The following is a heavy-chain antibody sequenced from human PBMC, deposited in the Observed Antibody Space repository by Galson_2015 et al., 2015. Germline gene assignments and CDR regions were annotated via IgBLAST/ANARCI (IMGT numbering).Heavy chain of an antibody. J-gene: IGHJ4*02. CDR2: ISSRGSSI. CDR3: ASDRRWELL. CDR1: GFTFSSYE. V-gene: IGHV3-48*03. D-gene: IGHD1-26*01. Sequence: SLRLSCAAPGFTFSSYEMIWVRQAPGKGLEWVSYISSRGSSISYADSVKGRFTISRDNAKNSLYLQMNSLRVEDTAVYYCASDRRWELLWGQGSLVTVSS.